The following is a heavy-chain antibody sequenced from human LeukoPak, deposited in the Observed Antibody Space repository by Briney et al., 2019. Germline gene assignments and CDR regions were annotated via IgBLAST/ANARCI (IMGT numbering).Heavy chain of an antibody. CDR2: ISSSSSTI. CDR1: GFTFSSYS. CDR3: ARDRFLEWLLYVDYFDY. V-gene: IGHV3-48*01. Sequence: PGGSLRLSCAASGFTFSSYSMHWVRQAPGKGLEWVSYISSSSSTIYYADSVKGRFTISRDNAKNSLYLQMNALRAEDTAVYYCARDRFLEWLLYVDYFDYWGQGTLVTVSS. D-gene: IGHD3-3*01. J-gene: IGHJ4*02.